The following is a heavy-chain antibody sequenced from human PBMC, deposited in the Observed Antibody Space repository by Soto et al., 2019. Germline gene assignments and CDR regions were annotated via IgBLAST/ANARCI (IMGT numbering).Heavy chain of an antibody. CDR3: ATDRQEESYHPPWFDP. CDR2: IIPILGIA. Sequence: SVKVSCKASGYSLTSYGISWVRQAPGQGLEWMGWIIPILGIANYAQKFQGRVTITADKSTSTAYMEPSSLTSEDPAVYYCATDRQEESYHPPWFDPWGQRTLVTVYS. J-gene: IGHJ5*02. V-gene: IGHV1-69*10. D-gene: IGHD3-10*01. CDR1: GYSLTSYG.